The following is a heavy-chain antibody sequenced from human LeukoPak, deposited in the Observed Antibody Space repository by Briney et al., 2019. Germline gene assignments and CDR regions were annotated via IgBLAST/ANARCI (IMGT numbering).Heavy chain of an antibody. Sequence: ASVKVSCKASGGSFSSYAINWVRQAPGQGLEWMGGIIPTFSRANSAQKFQGLVTITADESTSTVYMELNSLRSEDTAMYYCARGVRIATAVDYFDYWGQGTLVTVSS. V-gene: IGHV1-69*13. D-gene: IGHD6-13*01. CDR2: IIPTFSRA. J-gene: IGHJ4*02. CDR3: ARGVRIATAVDYFDY. CDR1: GGSFSSYA.